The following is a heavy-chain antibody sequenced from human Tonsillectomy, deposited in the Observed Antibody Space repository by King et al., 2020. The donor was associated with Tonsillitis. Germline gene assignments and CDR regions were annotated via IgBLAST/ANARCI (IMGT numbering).Heavy chain of an antibody. Sequence: QLVQSGAEVKKPGSSVKVSCKASGGTFSSYAISWVRQAPGQGLEWMGGIIPIFGTANYAQKFQGRVTITADESTSTAYMELSSLRSEDTAVYYCARTVPGIVATKTYYSYMDVWGKGTTVTVSS. J-gene: IGHJ6*03. CDR2: IIPIFGTA. CDR1: GGTFSSYA. V-gene: IGHV1-69*12. D-gene: IGHD5-12*01. CDR3: ARTVPGIVATKTYYSYMDV.